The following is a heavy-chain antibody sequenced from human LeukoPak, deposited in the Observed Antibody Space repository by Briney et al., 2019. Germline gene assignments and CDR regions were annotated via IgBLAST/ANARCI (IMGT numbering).Heavy chain of an antibody. Sequence: GGSLRLSCAASGFTFSSYWMSWVRQAPGKGLEWVANIKQDGSEKYYVDSVKGRFTISRDNAKNSLYLQMNSLRAEDTAVYYCARARYSYGHNGYHAFDIWGQGTMVTVSS. V-gene: IGHV3-7*01. CDR1: GFTFSSYW. J-gene: IGHJ3*02. CDR3: ARARYSYGHNGYHAFDI. D-gene: IGHD5-18*01. CDR2: IKQDGSEK.